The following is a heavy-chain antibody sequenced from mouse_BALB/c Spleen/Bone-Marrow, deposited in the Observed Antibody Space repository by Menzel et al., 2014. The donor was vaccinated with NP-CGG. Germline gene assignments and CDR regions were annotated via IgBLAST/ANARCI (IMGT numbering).Heavy chain of an antibody. CDR2: ISTYYGDA. V-gene: IGHV1S137*01. CDR1: GYTFTDYA. J-gene: IGHJ1*01. CDR3: ARGKFITTVRATYWYFDV. D-gene: IGHD1-1*01. Sequence: QVQLQQSGAELVRPGVSVKISCKGSGYTFTDYAMHWVKQSHAKSLEWIGVISTYYGDASYNQKFKGKARMAVEKSSSKAYMELARLTSEDYAIYFCARGKFITTVRATYWYFDVWGAGTTVPVSS.